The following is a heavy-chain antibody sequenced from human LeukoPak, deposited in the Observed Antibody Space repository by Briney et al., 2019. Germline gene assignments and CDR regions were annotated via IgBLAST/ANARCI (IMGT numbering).Heavy chain of an antibody. CDR2: ISYDGSNK. J-gene: IGHJ4*01. Sequence: GGSLRLSCAASGFTFSSYGMHWVRQAPGKGLEGGAVISYDGSNKYYADSVKGRFTISRDNSKNTLYLQMNSLRAEDTAVYYCASNSPTADGYYSFDYWGHGTLVTVSS. V-gene: IGHV3-30*03. D-gene: IGHD3-10*01. CDR3: ASNSPTADGYYSFDY. CDR1: GFTFSSYG.